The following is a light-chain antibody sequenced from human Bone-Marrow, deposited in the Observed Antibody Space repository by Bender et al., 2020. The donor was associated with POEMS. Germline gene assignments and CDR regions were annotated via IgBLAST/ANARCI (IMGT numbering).Light chain of an antibody. CDR1: STDDGSYDY. V-gene: IGLV2-14*01. J-gene: IGLJ3*02. Sequence: QSALTQPASVSGSPGQSITISCTGGSTDDGSYDYVSWYQHHPGEAPRLIIYQVRHRPSGVSNRFFGSKSGNTASLTISGLQAEDEGHYYCSSFKSSDSVVFGGGTKVTVL. CDR2: QVR. CDR3: SSFKSSDSVV.